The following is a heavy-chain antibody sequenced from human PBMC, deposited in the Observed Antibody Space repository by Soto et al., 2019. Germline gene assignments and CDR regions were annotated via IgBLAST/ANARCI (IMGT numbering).Heavy chain of an antibody. CDR3: AKGLRRLLRTQYYYGLDV. Sequence: GGTLRLSCAASGFTLSSCGMHRVRPAPGKGLEWVAVISYDGSNKYYADSVKGRFTISRDNSKNTLYLQMNSLTEEDTAIYYCAKGLRRLLRTQYYYGLDVWGRGTTVTVSS. V-gene: IGHV3-30*18. CDR2: ISYDGSNK. J-gene: IGHJ6*02. D-gene: IGHD3-16*01. CDR1: GFTLSSCG.